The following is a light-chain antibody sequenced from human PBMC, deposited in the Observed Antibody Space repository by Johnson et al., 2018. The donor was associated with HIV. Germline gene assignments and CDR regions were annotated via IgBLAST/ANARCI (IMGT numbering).Light chain of an antibody. CDR3: VTWDSSLSVYV. CDR1: RDKRGKNY. Sequence: GQKGKRAGGGSRDKRGKNYVSWYQQLPGTAPKLLIYDNNKRPSGIPDRFSGSKSGTSATLGITGLQTGDEADYYCVTWDSSLSVYVFGTGTKVTVL. J-gene: IGLJ1*01. V-gene: IGLV1-51*01. CDR2: DNN.